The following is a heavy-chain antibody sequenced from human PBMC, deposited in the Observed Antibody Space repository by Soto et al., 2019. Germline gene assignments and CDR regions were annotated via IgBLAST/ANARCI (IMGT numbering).Heavy chain of an antibody. D-gene: IGHD3-22*01. Sequence: GGSLRLSCAASGFTFSSYAVSWVRQAPGKGPEWISSISGSGSTIYYADSVKGRFTISRDNSKNTLYLQMSSLRAEDTAVYYCAKVFYYYDSSGYYYFDYWGQGTLVTAPQ. CDR3: AKVFYYYDSSGYYYFDY. J-gene: IGHJ4*02. CDR1: GFTFSSYA. CDR2: ISGSGSTI. V-gene: IGHV3-23*01.